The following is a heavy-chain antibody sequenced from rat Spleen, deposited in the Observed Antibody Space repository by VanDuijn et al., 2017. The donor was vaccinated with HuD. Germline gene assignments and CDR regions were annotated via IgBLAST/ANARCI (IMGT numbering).Heavy chain of an antibody. CDR3: ATPLFDY. CDR2: ISYDGGST. CDR1: GFTFSDYG. V-gene: IGHV5-20*01. J-gene: IGHJ2*01. D-gene: IGHD3-1*01. Sequence: EVQLVESGGGLVQPGRSMKLSCSASGFTFSDYGMAWVFQAPTKGLEWVASISYDGGSTYYRDSVKGRFTISRDNAKSTLYLQMDSLRSEDTATYYCATPLFDYWGQGVMVTVSS.